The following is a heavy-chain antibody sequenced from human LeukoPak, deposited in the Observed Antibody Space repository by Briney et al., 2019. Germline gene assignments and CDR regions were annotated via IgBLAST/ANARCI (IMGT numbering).Heavy chain of an antibody. CDR3: ARFGYDSSGSYYFDY. CDR1: GGTFSSYA. Sequence: GASVKVSCKASGGTFSSYAISWVRQAPGQGLEWMGGIIPIFGTANYAQKFQGRVTITADESTSTAYMELSSLRSEGTAVYYCARFGYDSSGSYYFDYWGQGTLVTVSS. D-gene: IGHD3-22*01. V-gene: IGHV1-69*13. J-gene: IGHJ4*02. CDR2: IIPIFGTA.